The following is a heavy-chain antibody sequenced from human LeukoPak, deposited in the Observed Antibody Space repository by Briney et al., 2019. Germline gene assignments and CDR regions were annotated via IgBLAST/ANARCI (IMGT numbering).Heavy chain of an antibody. CDR3: ARDRVAHFDY. V-gene: IGHV3-53*01. CDR2: IYSGGST. CDR1: GFTFSSNG. J-gene: IGHJ4*02. D-gene: IGHD3-3*01. Sequence: GGSLRLSCVASGFTFSSNGMHWVRQAPGKGLEWVSVIYSGGSTYYADSVKGRFTISRDNSKNTLYLQMNSLRAEDTAVYYCARDRVAHFDYWGQGTLVTVSS.